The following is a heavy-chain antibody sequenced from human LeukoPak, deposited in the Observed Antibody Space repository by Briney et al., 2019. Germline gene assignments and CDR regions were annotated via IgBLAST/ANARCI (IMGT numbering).Heavy chain of an antibody. V-gene: IGHV3-33*01. Sequence: GGSLRLSCTASGFIFSTHGMHWVRQAPGEGLEWVAVIWYDGSDKYYAESVKGRFTISRDNSKNTLYLQMNSLRVEDTAVHYCARGRGLGSGYYYKFDYWGQGTLVTVSS. J-gene: IGHJ4*02. D-gene: IGHD3-22*01. CDR2: IWYDGSDK. CDR3: ARGRGLGSGYYYKFDY. CDR1: GFIFSTHG.